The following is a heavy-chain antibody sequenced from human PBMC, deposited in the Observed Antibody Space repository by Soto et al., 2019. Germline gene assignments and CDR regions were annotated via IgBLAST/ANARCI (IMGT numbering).Heavy chain of an antibody. J-gene: IGHJ3*02. CDR3: AKWDKLRLRAFDI. Sequence: HPGGSLRLSCSASGFTFSSYGMHWVRQAPGKGLEWVAVISYDGSNKYYADSVKGRFTISRDNSKNTLYLQMNSLRAEDTAVYYCAKWDKLRLRAFDIWGQGTMVTVSS. CDR2: ISYDGSNK. CDR1: GFTFSSYG. D-gene: IGHD1-7*01. V-gene: IGHV3-30*18.